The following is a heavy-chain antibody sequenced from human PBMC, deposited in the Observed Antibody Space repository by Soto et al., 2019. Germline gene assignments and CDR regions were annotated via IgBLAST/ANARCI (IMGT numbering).Heavy chain of an antibody. CDR2: ISAYNGST. Sequence: ASVKVSCKASGYTFTSYGISWVRQAPGQGLEWIGWISAYNGSTNYAQKLQGRVTMTTDTSTSTAYMELRSLRSDDTAVYYCARGGVWVTHSSGWITRALDAFDIWGQGTMVTVSS. V-gene: IGHV1-18*01. CDR3: ARGGVWVTHSSGWITRALDAFDI. D-gene: IGHD6-19*01. J-gene: IGHJ3*02. CDR1: GYTFTSYG.